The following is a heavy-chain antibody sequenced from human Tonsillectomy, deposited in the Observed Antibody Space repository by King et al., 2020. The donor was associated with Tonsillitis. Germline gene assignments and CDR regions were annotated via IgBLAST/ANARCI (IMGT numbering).Heavy chain of an antibody. Sequence: QLQESGPGLVKPSETLSLTCTVSGYSISSGYYWGWIRQPPGKGLEWIGSIYHSGCTYYNPSLKSRVTISVDTSKNQFSLKLSSVTAAETAVYYCARGGHGDIVATTDYWGQGTLVTVSS. V-gene: IGHV4-38-2*02. CDR3: ARGGHGDIVATTDY. CDR2: IYHSGCT. J-gene: IGHJ4*02. D-gene: IGHD5-12*01. CDR1: GYSISSGYY.